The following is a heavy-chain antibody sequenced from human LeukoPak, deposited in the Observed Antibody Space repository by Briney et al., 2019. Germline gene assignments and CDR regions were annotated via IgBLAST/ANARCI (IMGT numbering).Heavy chain of an antibody. V-gene: IGHV3-21*01. CDR1: GFTFSSYS. J-gene: IGHJ6*03. D-gene: IGHD3-3*01. Sequence: GGSLRLSCAASGFTFSSYSMNWVRQAPGKGLEWVSSISSSSSYIYYADSVKGRFTISRDNAKNSLYLQMNSLRAEDTAVYYCARRATIRGFYYYYYMDVWGKGTTVTISS. CDR2: ISSSSSYI. CDR3: ARRATIRGFYYYYYMDV.